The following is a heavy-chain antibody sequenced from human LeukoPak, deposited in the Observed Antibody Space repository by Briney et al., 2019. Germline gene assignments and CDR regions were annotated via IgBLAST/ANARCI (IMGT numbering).Heavy chain of an antibody. CDR1: GGSISSYY. D-gene: IGHD6-13*01. V-gene: IGHV4-4*07. CDR2: IYTSGST. CDR3: ARDDSSSWYFDY. J-gene: IGHJ4*02. Sequence: KPSETLSLTCTVSGGSISSYYWSWIRQPAGKGLEWIGRIYTSGSTNSNPSLKSRVTMSVDTSKNQFSLKLSSVTAADTAVYFCARDDSSSWYFDYWGQGTLVTVSS.